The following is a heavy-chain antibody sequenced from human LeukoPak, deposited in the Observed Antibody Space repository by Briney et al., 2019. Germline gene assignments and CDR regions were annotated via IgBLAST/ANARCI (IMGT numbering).Heavy chain of an antibody. CDR3: AKDPIPGYSYGDYYYYGMNV. V-gene: IGHV3-23*01. J-gene: IGHJ6*02. CDR1: GFTFSSYA. D-gene: IGHD5-18*01. CDR2: ISGSGGST. Sequence: GGSLRLSRAASGFTFSSYAMSWVRQAPGKGLEWVSAISGSGGSTYYADSVKGRFTISRDNSKNTLCLQMNSLRAEDTAVYYCAKDPIPGYSYGDYYYYGMNVWGQGTTVTVSS.